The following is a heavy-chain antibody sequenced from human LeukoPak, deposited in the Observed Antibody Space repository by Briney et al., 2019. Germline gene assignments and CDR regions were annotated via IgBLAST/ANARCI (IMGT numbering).Heavy chain of an antibody. Sequence: PGGSLRLSCAASGFTFSSYGMHWVRQAPGKGLEWVSYISSSGSTIYYADSVKGRFTISRDNAKNSLYLQMNSPRAEDTAVYYCARGPKETYSSSWYSRYYYYYYMDVWGKGTTVTVSS. D-gene: IGHD6-13*01. J-gene: IGHJ6*03. V-gene: IGHV3-48*04. CDR3: ARGPKETYSSSWYSRYYYYYYMDV. CDR2: ISSSGSTI. CDR1: GFTFSSYG.